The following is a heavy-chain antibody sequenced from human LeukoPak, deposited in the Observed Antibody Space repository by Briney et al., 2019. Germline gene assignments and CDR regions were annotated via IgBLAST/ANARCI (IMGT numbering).Heavy chain of an antibody. V-gene: IGHV3-15*01. CDR3: AKAQELGNYEFFLFDY. Sequence: PGGSLRLSCEASGFTFSNAWMSWVRQAPGKGLEWVGRIKSKTDGGTTDYAAPVKGRFTISRDDSKNTLYLQMNSLKTEDTAVYYCAKAQELGNYEFFLFDYWGQGTLVTVSS. CDR2: IKSKTDGGTT. D-gene: IGHD7-27*01. CDR1: GFTFSNAW. J-gene: IGHJ4*02.